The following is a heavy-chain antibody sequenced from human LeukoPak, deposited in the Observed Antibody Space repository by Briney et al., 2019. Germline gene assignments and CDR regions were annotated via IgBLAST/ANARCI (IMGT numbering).Heavy chain of an antibody. Sequence: TSETLSLTCAVSGGSISSSNWWSWVRQPPGKGLEWIGEIYHSGSTNYNPSLKSRVTISVDKSKNQFSLKLSFVTAADTAVYYCARLRYFDWSFDYWGQGTLVTVSS. CDR2: IYHSGST. V-gene: IGHV4-4*02. D-gene: IGHD3-9*01. J-gene: IGHJ4*02. CDR3: ARLRYFDWSFDY. CDR1: GGSISSSNW.